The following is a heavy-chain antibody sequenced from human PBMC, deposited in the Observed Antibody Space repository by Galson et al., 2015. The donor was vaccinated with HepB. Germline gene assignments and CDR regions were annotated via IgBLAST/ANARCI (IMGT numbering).Heavy chain of an antibody. CDR1: GDSVSSNSAA. Sequence: CAISGDSVSSNSAAWNWIRQSPSRGLEWLGRTYYMSKWYNEYAVSVKSRIIISTDTSKNQFFLQMNSVSPEDTAVYYCARGGRMAGIYYGMDVWGQGTTVTVTS. J-gene: IGHJ6*02. CDR2: TYYMSKWYN. D-gene: IGHD6-19*01. V-gene: IGHV6-1*01. CDR3: ARGGRMAGIYYGMDV.